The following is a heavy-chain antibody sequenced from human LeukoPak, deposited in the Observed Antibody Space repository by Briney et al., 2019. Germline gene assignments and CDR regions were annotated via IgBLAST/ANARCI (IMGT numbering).Heavy chain of an antibody. Sequence: SETLSLTCSISGASLTGYPWGWVRQSPGKGLEWLGEIYHRGSTTYNPSLNGRVTMSVDSAKSQFSLTLTSVTAADSAVYYCARASRANYFLFDFWGQGTLVTVSS. CDR1: GASLTGYP. CDR2: IYHRGST. J-gene: IGHJ4*02. V-gene: IGHV4-34*01. CDR3: ARASRANYFLFDF. D-gene: IGHD2/OR15-2a*01.